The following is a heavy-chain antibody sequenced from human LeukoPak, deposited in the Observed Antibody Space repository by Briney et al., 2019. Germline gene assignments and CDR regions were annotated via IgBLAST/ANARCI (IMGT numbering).Heavy chain of an antibody. Sequence: ASVKVSCKASGGTFSSYAISWVRQAPGQGLEWMGRIIPIFGTANYAQKFQGRVTITTDESTSTAYMEVSSLRSEDTAVYYCVFGYSSGWYQDYFDYWGQGTLVTVSS. CDR3: VFGYSSGWYQDYFDY. CDR2: IIPIFGTA. J-gene: IGHJ4*02. D-gene: IGHD6-19*01. V-gene: IGHV1-69*05. CDR1: GGTFSSYA.